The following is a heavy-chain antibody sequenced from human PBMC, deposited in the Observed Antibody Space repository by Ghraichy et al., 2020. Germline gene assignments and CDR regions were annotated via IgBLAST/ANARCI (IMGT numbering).Heavy chain of an antibody. CDR2: IGDSGSPI. CDR3: ARDENSGGIDY. CDR1: GFTFSDYE. J-gene: IGHJ4*02. Sequence: GGSLRLSCAASGFTFSDYEMNWVRQAPGKGLEWVSYIGDSGSPIYYADSVKGRFTISRDNAKNSLYLQMNSLRADDTAVYYCARDENSGGIDYWGQGTLVTVSS. V-gene: IGHV3-48*03. D-gene: IGHD2-21*01.